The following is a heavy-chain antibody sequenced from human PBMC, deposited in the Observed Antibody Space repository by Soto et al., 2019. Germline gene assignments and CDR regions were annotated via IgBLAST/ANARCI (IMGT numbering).Heavy chain of an antibody. CDR3: ARGSGRGIAVAGTLGDY. CDR1: GYTFTSYG. J-gene: IGHJ4*02. CDR2: ISAYNGNT. Sequence: QVQLVQSGAEVKKPGASVKVSCKASGYTFTSYGISWVRQAPGQGLEWMGWISAYNGNTNYAQKLQGRVTMTTDTSTSTVYMELSSLRSEDTAVYYCARGSGRGIAVAGTLGDYWGQGTLVTVSS. V-gene: IGHV1-18*01. D-gene: IGHD6-19*01.